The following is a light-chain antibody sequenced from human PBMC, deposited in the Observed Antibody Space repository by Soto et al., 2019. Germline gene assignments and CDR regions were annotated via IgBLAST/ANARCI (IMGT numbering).Light chain of an antibody. CDR1: SSDVGGYNY. Sequence: QSALTQPASASGSPGQSITISCTGTSSDVGGYNYVSWYQQHPGKAPKLMIYDVSNRPSGVSNRFSGSKSGNTASLTISGLQAESEADYYCSSYTSSSTYVFGTGTKLTVL. CDR3: SSYTSSSTYV. V-gene: IGLV2-14*01. CDR2: DVS. J-gene: IGLJ1*01.